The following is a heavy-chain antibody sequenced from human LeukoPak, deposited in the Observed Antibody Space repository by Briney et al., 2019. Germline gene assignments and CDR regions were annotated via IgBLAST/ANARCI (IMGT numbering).Heavy chain of an antibody. J-gene: IGHJ3*02. CDR3: ARWRMMAAAGHVLSVFDI. CDR2: AYYSGST. D-gene: IGHD6-13*01. CDR1: GGSFSSFY. Sequence: SETLSLTCTVSGGSFSSFYWSWIRQPPGKGLEWIGHAYYSGSTNYNPSLKSRVTISVDTSKNQFSLKLSSVTAADTAMDYCARWRMMAAAGHVLSVFDIWGQGTMVTVSS. V-gene: IGHV4-59*01.